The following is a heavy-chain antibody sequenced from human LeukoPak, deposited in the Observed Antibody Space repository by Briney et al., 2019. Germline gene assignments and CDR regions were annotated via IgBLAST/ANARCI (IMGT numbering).Heavy chain of an antibody. J-gene: IGHJ4*02. D-gene: IGHD6-6*01. CDR3: ARGGGIAARPFDY. Sequence: PSETLSLTCTVSGGSISSSSYYWGWIRQPPGKGLEWIGSIYHSGSTYYNPSLKSRVTISVDTSKNQFSLKLSSVTAADTAVYYCARGGGIAARPFDYWGQGTLVTVSS. CDR2: IYHSGST. V-gene: IGHV4-39*07. CDR1: GGSISSSSYY.